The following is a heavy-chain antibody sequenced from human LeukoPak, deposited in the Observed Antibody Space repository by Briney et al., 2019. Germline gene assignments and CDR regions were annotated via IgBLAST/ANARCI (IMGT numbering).Heavy chain of an antibody. CDR1: GGSISSRSHY. D-gene: IGHD2-2*01. CDR3: ARHDCSSTSCYADY. CDR2: IYYSGST. J-gene: IGHJ4*02. V-gene: IGHV4-39*01. Sequence: SETLSLTCTVSGGSISSRSHYWGWIRQPPGKGLEWIGTIYYSGSTYYNPSLKSRVTISVDTSKNQFSLKLSSVTAADTAVYYCARHDCSSTSCYADYWGQGTLVTVSS.